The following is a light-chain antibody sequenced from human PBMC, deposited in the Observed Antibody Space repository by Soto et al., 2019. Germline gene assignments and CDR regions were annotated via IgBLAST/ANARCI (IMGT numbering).Light chain of an antibody. Sequence: EIVLTQSPGTLSLSPGEGATLSCRASQSVTNNYLARYQQKPGQAPSLLIYGASSRATGIPDRFSGSGSGTDFTLTISRLEPDDFAVYYCQQYDRSPLTFGGGTKVEIK. CDR2: GAS. CDR3: QQYDRSPLT. CDR1: QSVTNNY. J-gene: IGKJ4*01. V-gene: IGKV3-20*01.